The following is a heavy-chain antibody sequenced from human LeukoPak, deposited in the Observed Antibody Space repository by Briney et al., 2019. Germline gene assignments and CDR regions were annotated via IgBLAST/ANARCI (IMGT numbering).Heavy chain of an antibody. D-gene: IGHD1-26*01. CDR1: VGSIRRSSYY. CDR3: ARGAHGSYYGTLDY. Sequence: SEPLSLPCTLSVGSIRRSSYYWGWIRQPPGRGLEWIGWIYYSGSTYYNPSLKSRVTISVDTSMNQFSLKLSSVTAADTAVYYCARGAHGSYYGTLDYWGQGTLVTVSS. CDR2: IYYSGST. V-gene: IGHV4-39*07. J-gene: IGHJ4*02.